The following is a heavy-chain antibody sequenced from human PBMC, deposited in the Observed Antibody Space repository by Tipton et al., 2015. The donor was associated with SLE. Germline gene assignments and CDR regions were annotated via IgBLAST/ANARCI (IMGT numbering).Heavy chain of an antibody. CDR2: IYYSGST. V-gene: IGHV4-31*03. CDR3: ARRASIIVVVPAAIDYGDYYFDD. Sequence: LRLSCTVSGGSISSGGYYWSWIRQHPGKGLEWIGYIYYSGSTYYNPSLKSRVTISVDTSKNQFSLKLSSVTAADTAVYFCARRASIIVVVPAAIDYGDYYFDDWGQGTLVTVSS. J-gene: IGHJ4*02. D-gene: IGHD2-2*01. CDR1: GGSISSGGYY.